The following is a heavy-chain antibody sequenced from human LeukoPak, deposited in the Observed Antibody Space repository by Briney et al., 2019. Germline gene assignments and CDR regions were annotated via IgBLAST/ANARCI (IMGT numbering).Heavy chain of an antibody. CDR3: AREDFDILTGYGKRHWFDP. Sequence: ASVKVSCKTSGYRFAGYHVHWVRQAPGQGLEWMGWINANSGGTKYGEKFQGRVTMTRDTSLSTVYLELSGLRYDDSAVYYCAREDFDILTGYGKRHWFDPWGQGTLVTVSS. D-gene: IGHD3-9*01. J-gene: IGHJ5*02. CDR1: GYRFAGYH. CDR2: INANSGGT. V-gene: IGHV1-2*02.